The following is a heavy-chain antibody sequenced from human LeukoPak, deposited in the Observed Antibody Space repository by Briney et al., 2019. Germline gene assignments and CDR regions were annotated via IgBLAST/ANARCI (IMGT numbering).Heavy chain of an antibody. CDR2: ISSSSSYI. CDR1: GFTFSSYS. V-gene: IGHV3-21*04. J-gene: IGHJ5*02. D-gene: IGHD1-26*01. Sequence: PGGSLRLSCAASGFTFSSYSMNWVRHAPGEGLEWVLSISSSSSYIYYADSVKGRFTISRDNAKNSLYLQMNSLRAEDTAVYYCARHPSATVWFDPWGQGTLVTVSS. CDR3: ARHPSATVWFDP.